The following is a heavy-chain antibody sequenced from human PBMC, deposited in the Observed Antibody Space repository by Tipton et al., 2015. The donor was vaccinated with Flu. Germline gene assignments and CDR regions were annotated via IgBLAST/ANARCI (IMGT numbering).Heavy chain of an antibody. D-gene: IGHD1-26*01. CDR2: IYHSGST. CDR3: ARDICGSYCLGAFDI. V-gene: IGHV4-39*02. Sequence: TLSLTCTVSSGSIRSTNYFCAWIRQPPGKRLEWVGNIYHSGSTYYNPSLKSRVTISIDTSKNHFSLKLTSVTAADTAVYYCARDICGSYCLGAFDIWGQGTVVTVSS. J-gene: IGHJ3*02. CDR1: SGSIRSTNYF.